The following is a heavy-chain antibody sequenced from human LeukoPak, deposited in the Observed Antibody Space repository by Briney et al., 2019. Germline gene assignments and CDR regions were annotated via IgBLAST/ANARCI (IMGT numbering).Heavy chain of an antibody. V-gene: IGHV3-21*04. Sequence: GGSLRLSCAASGFTFTTYSMNWVRQAPGKGLEWVSSISSSSNYIYYADSVKGRFTISRDNAQSSLYLQMNSLRAEDTAVYYCAKGGIFGVAGYYYYMDVWGKGTTVTVSS. J-gene: IGHJ6*03. D-gene: IGHD3-3*01. CDR2: ISSSSNYI. CDR1: GFTFTTYS. CDR3: AKGGIFGVAGYYYYMDV.